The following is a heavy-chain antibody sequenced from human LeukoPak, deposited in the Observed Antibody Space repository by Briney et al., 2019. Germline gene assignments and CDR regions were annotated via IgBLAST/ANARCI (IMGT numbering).Heavy chain of an antibody. Sequence: ASVKVSCKASGYTFTSYYMHWVRQAPGQGLEWMGIINPSGVSTSYAQKFQGRVTMTRDTSISTAYMELSSLRSEDTAVYYCARGRSIAARRRDWFDPWGQGTLVTVSS. CDR1: GYTFTSYY. J-gene: IGHJ5*02. V-gene: IGHV1-46*01. CDR2: INPSGVST. CDR3: ARGRSIAARRRDWFDP. D-gene: IGHD6-6*01.